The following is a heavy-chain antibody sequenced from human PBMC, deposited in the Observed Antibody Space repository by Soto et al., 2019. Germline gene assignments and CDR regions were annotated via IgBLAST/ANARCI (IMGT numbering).Heavy chain of an antibody. V-gene: IGHV3-53*01. CDR1: GFSVSSNY. Sequence: GGSLRLSCAISGFSVSSNYLSWVRQAPGKGLEWVSVHYSGGSTYYAAPVRGRFTISRDDSKNTLYLQMNSLKTEDTAVYYCTTDLWRIAVVVGSTGYFNPWGQGTPVTVSS. CDR3: TTDLWRIAVVVGSTGYFNP. D-gene: IGHD2-15*01. CDR2: HYSGGST. J-gene: IGHJ5*02.